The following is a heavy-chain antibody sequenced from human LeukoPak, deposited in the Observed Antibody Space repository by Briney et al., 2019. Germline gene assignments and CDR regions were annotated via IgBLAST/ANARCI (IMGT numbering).Heavy chain of an antibody. V-gene: IGHV4-31*11. CDR1: GGSFSGYY. D-gene: IGHD3-22*01. CDR3: ARGGYYDSSGYYGGYFDY. Sequence: SETLSLTCAVYGGSFSGYYWSWIRQHPGKGLEWIGYIYYSGSTYYNPSLKSRVTISVDTSKNQFSLKLSSVTAADTAVYYCARGGYYDSSGYYGGYFDYWGQGTLVTVSS. CDR2: IYYSGST. J-gene: IGHJ4*02.